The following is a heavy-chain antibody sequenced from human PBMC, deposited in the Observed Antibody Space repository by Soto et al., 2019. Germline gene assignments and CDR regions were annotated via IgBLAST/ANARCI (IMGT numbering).Heavy chain of an antibody. CDR2: MNPNSGNT. CDR1: GYTFTSYD. D-gene: IGHD2-2*01. CDR3: ASSSDCSSTSCYYYYYGMDV. Sequence: ASLKVSCKASGYTFTSYDINWVRQATGQGLEWMGWMNPNSGNTGYAQKFQGRVTMTRNTSISTAYMELSSLRSEDTAVYYCASSSDCSSTSCYYYYYGMDVWGQGTTVTVSS. V-gene: IGHV1-8*01. J-gene: IGHJ6*02.